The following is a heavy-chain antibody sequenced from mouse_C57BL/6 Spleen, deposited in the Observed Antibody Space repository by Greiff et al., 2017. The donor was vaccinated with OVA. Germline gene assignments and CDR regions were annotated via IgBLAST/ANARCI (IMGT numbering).Heavy chain of an antibody. Sequence: EVMLVESGGDLVKPGGSLKLSCAASGFTFSSYGMSWVRQTPDKRLEWVATISSGGSYTYYPDSVKGRFTISRDNAKNTLYLQMSSLKSEDTAMYYCARQTDSSGYGFAYWGQGTLVTVSA. CDR2: ISSGGSYT. J-gene: IGHJ3*01. CDR3: ARQTDSSGYGFAY. CDR1: GFTFSSYG. D-gene: IGHD3-2*02. V-gene: IGHV5-6*01.